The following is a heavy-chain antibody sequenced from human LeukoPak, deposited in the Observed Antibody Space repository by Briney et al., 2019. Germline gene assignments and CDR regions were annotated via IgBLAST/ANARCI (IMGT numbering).Heavy chain of an antibody. Sequence: PGGSLRLSCTVSGFTFSDYYKSCISQAPGKGLEWVSYISSSGSTIYYADSVKGRFTISRDNAKNSLYLQMNSLSAEDTAVYYCARLRYNLNYVHDSIENFFDYWGEGTLVTVSS. V-gene: IGHV3-11*01. CDR2: ISSSGSTI. D-gene: IGHD1-7*01. CDR1: GFTFSDYY. J-gene: IGHJ4*02. CDR3: ARLRYNLNYVHDSIENFFDY.